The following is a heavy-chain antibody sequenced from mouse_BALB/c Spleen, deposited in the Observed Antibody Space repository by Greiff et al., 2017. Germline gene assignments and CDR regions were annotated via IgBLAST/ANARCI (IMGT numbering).Heavy chain of an antibody. D-gene: IGHD2-14*01. CDR3: ARGYDGYWYFDV. Sequence: QVHVKQSGPELVKPGASVKMSCKASGYTFTSYYIHWVKQRPGQGLEWIGWIYPGDGSTKYNEKFKGKTTLTADKSSSTAYMLLSSLTSEDSAIYFCARGYDGYWYFDVWGAGTTVTVSS. CDR2: IYPGDGST. CDR1: GYTFTSYY. J-gene: IGHJ1*01. V-gene: IGHV1S56*01.